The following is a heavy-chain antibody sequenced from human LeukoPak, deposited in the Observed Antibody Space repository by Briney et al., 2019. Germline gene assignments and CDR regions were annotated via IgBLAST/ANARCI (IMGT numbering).Heavy chain of an antibody. Sequence: GGALRLSCAASGFTFSSYSMNWVRPAPGKGLERVSYIRSGGSPIYYADSVKGRFTISRDNAKNALYLQMNSLRDEDTAVYYCVRDPDALDYWGQGTPVTVSS. CDR1: GFTFSSYS. CDR3: VRDPDALDY. CDR2: IRSGGSPI. J-gene: IGHJ4*02. V-gene: IGHV3-48*02.